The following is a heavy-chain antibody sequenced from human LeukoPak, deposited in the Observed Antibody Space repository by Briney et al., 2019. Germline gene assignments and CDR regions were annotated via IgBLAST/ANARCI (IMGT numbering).Heavy chain of an antibody. CDR3: ARVDYYDITIDY. J-gene: IGHJ4*02. D-gene: IGHD3-22*01. CDR2: IYYSGST. V-gene: IGHV4-39*01. CDR1: GGSISSSSYY. Sequence: SETLSLTCTVSGGSISSSSYYWGWIRRPPGKGLEWIGSIYYSGSTYYNPSLKSRVTISVDTSKNQFSLKLSSVTAADTAVYYCARVDYYDITIDYWGQGTLVTVSS.